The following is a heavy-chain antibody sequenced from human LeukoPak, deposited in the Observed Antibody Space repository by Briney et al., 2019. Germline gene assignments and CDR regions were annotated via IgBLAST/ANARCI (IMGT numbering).Heavy chain of an antibody. Sequence: GGSLRLSCAASGFTFSGNWMHWVHQRPGKGLVWISRINTDGRSTWYADFVKGRFTISRDNANNTLYLQMNRLRAEDTAVYYCTRDTKTTLDYWGQGTLVTVSS. D-gene: IGHD1-7*01. V-gene: IGHV3-74*01. CDR3: TRDTKTTLDY. CDR2: INTDGRST. J-gene: IGHJ4*02. CDR1: GFTFSGNW.